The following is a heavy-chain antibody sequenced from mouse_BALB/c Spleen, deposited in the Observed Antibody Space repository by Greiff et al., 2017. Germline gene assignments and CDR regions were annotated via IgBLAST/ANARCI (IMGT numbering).Heavy chain of an antibody. CDR2: IWAGGST. D-gene: IGHD2-10*02. V-gene: IGHV2-9*02. J-gene: IGHJ3*01. Sequence: VKLVESGPGLVAPSQSLSITCTVSGFSLTSYGVHWVRQPPGKGLEWLGVIWAGGSTNYNSALMSRLSISKDNSKSQVFLKMNSLQTDDTAMYYCARVEGTKYGNSAWFAYWGQGTLVTVAA. CDR3: ARVEGTKYGNSAWFAY. CDR1: GFSLTSYG.